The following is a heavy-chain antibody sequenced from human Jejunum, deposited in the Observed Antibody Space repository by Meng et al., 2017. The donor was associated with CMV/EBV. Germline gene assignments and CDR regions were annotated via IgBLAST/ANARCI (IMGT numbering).Heavy chain of an antibody. V-gene: IGHV4-61*08. D-gene: IGHD3-10*02. CDR1: GASVNSRDFY. J-gene: IGHJ4*02. CDR2: VDYTGGA. CDR3: ARDSLSGGSNF. Sequence: RSFSGASVNSRDFYWSWIRQPPGGGLVWIGYVDYTGGANYNSSLESRVVISVDISKNQISLELHTVTAADTAVYFCARDSLSGGSNFWGQGTLVTVSS.